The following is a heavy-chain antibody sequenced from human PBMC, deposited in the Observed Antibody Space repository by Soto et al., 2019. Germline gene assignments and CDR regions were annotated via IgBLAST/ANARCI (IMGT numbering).Heavy chain of an antibody. CDR3: AKDGRMVAAPSEVFDI. Sequence: SGGSLRLSCAASGFTFSSYAMSWVRQAPGKGLEWVSAISGSGGSTYYADSVKGGFTISRDNSKNTLYLQMNSLRAGDTAVYYCAKDGRMVAAPSEVFDIGGQGKMVTVSS. CDR2: ISGSGGST. V-gene: IGHV3-23*01. D-gene: IGHD6-6*01. J-gene: IGHJ3*02. CDR1: GFTFSSYA.